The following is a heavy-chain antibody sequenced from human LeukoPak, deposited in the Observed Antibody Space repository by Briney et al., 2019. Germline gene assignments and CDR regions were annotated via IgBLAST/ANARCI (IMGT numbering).Heavy chain of an antibody. V-gene: IGHV3-21*01. CDR2: ISSSSSYI. D-gene: IGHD3-16*02. CDR1: GFTFSSYS. J-gene: IGHJ4*02. Sequence: PGGSLRLSCAASGFTFSSYSMNWVRQAPGKGLEWVSSISSSSSYIYYADSVKGRFTISRDNAKNSLYLQMNSLRAEDTAVYYCARDRDMITFGGVIAPPDYWGQGTVVAVSS. CDR3: ARDRDMITFGGVIAPPDY.